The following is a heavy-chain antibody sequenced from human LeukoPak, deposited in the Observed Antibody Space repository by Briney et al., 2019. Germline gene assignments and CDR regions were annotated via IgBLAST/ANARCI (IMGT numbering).Heavy chain of an antibody. V-gene: IGHV4-59*01. J-gene: IGHJ6*02. Sequence: SETLSLTCTVSGGSISSYYWSWIRQPPGKGLEWIGYIYYSRSTNYNPSLKSRVTISVDTSKNQFSLKLSSATAADTAVYYCARRPGTYYYYGMDVWGQGTTVTVSS. CDR1: GGSISSYY. CDR2: IYYSRST. D-gene: IGHD3-10*01. CDR3: ARRPGTYYYYGMDV.